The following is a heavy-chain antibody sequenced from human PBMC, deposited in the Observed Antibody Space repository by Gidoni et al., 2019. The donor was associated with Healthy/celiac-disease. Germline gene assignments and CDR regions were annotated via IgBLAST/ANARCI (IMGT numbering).Heavy chain of an antibody. J-gene: IGHJ3*02. CDR1: GFTFSSYD. CDR3: ARSQSYYGSGSSDAFDI. Sequence: EVQLVESGGGLVQPGGSLRLSCAASGFTFSSYDMHWVRQATGKGLEWVSAIGTAGDTYYPGSVKGRFTISRENAKNSLYLQMNSLRAGDTAVYYCARSQSYYGSGSSDAFDIWGQGTMVTVSS. D-gene: IGHD3-10*01. CDR2: IGTAGDT. V-gene: IGHV3-13*01.